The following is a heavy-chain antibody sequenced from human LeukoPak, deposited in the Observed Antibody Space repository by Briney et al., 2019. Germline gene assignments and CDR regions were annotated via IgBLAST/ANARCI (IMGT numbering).Heavy chain of an antibody. CDR3: GRSRAGAIDY. J-gene: IGHJ4*02. CDR2: TRNKANSYST. CDR1: GFTFSSYG. V-gene: IGHV3-72*01. Sequence: GGSLRLSCAASGFTFSSYGMHWVRQAPGKGLEWVGRTRNKANSYSTEYAASVKGRFTISRDESKNSLYLQMNSLKTEDTAVYYCGRSRAGAIDYWSQGTLVTVSS. D-gene: IGHD1-26*01.